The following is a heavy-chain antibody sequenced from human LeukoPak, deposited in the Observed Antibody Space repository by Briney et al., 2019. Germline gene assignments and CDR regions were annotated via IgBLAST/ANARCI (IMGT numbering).Heavy chain of an antibody. J-gene: IGHJ5*02. Sequence: GASVKVSCKASGDTFTSYYMHWVRQAPGQGLEWMRIIYPSAGSTSYAQKFQGRVTMTRDMSTSTVYMELSSLRSEDTAVYYCARVAPPHFDYLWGSFDPWGQGTLVTVSS. CDR2: IYPSAGST. V-gene: IGHV1-46*01. CDR1: GDTFTSYY. CDR3: ARVAPPHFDYLWGSFDP. D-gene: IGHD3-16*01.